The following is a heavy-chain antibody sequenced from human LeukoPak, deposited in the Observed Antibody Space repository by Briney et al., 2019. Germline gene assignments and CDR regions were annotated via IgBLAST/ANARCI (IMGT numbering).Heavy chain of an antibody. V-gene: IGHV4-59*05. CDR1: GGSISSYY. J-gene: IGHJ6*03. CDR2: IYYSGST. CDR3: ARRAGSYSLYYYYYYYMDV. Sequence: SETLSLTCTVSGGSISSYYWSWIRQPAGKGLEWIGSIYYSGSTYYNPSLKSRVTISVDTSKNQFSLKLSSVTAADTAVYYCARRAGSYSLYYYYYYYMDVWGKGTTVTISS. D-gene: IGHD1-26*01.